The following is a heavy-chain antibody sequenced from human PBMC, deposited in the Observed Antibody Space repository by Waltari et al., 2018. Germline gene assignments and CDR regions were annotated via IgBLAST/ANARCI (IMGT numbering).Heavy chain of an antibody. CDR2: INGDGSAK. CDR1: GFTFSNYY. D-gene: IGHD6-6*01. CDR3: ARDLVRGAFDI. J-gene: IGHJ3*02. Sequence: EVQLVESGGNLVQPGGSLRLSCVASGFTFSNYYMMWVRQAPGKGLEWVANINGDGSAKNYMDSVRGRFTSSRDNAKNSLYLQMNSLRAEDTAVYYCARDLVRGAFDIWGQGTMVTVSS. V-gene: IGHV3-7*01.